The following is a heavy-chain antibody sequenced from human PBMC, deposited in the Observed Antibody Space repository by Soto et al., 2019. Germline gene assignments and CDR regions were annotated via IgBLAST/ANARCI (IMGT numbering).Heavy chain of an antibody. Sequence: QVQLVQSGAEVKKPGSSVQVSCKASGGTFSSYAISWVRQDPGQGLEWMGGIIHIFGTANYAQKFQGRVTITADESTSTAYMELSSLRAEDTAVYYCARFYCSSSYAFDYWGQGTLVTVSS. J-gene: IGHJ4*02. CDR2: IIHIFGTA. D-gene: IGHD6-6*01. V-gene: IGHV1-69*01. CDR3: ARFYCSSSYAFDY. CDR1: GGTFSSYA.